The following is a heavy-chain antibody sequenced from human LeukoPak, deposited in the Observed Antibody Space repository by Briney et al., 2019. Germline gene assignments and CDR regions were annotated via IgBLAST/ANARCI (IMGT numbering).Heavy chain of an antibody. J-gene: IGHJ4*02. CDR2: IYHSGST. D-gene: IGHD3-3*01. V-gene: IGHV4-38-2*02. CDR3: VRSDDFWSGYYGY. Sequence: SETLSLTCTVSGYSISSGYYWGWIRQPPGKGLEWIGSIYHSGSTYYNPSLKSRVTISVDTSKNQFSLKLSSVTAADTAVYYCVRSDDFWSGYYGYWGQGTLVTVSS. CDR1: GYSISSGYY.